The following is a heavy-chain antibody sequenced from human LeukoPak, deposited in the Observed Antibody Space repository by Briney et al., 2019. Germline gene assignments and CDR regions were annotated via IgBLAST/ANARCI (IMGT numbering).Heavy chain of an antibody. CDR1: GGSVSSGDYY. V-gene: IGHV4-30-4*08. CDR3: GRNVLRYYYGMDV. D-gene: IGHD3-9*01. J-gene: IGHJ6*02. CDR2: IYYTGST. Sequence: SETLSLTCTVSGGSVSSGDYYWSWIRQPPGKGREWIGYIYYTGSTHYNPSLKSRVAISVDTSKHQLSLKLISVTAADSAVYYCGRNVLRYYYGMDVWGQGTTVTVSS.